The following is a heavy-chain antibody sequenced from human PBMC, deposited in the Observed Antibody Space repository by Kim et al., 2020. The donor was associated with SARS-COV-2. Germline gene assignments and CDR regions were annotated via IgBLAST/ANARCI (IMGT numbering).Heavy chain of an antibody. J-gene: IGHJ3*02. CDR2: IKSKTDGGTT. CDR3: TTVTRPYVSSVYGFAFDI. Sequence: GGSLRLSCAASGFTFSNAWMSWVRQAPGKGLEWIGRIKSKTDGGTTDYAAPVKGRFTIARDDSKNTLYLQMNSLKTEDTAVYYCTTVTRPYVSSVYGFAFDIWGQGTMVTVSS. CDR1: GFTFSNAW. V-gene: IGHV3-15*01. D-gene: IGHD3-22*01.